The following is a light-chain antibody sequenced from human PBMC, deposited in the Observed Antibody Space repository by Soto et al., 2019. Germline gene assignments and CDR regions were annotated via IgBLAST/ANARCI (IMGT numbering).Light chain of an antibody. J-gene: IGKJ1*01. CDR2: ATS. Sequence: DIQMTQSPSSLSASVGDRVSIACRASQSISTYLTWYQQKPGNAPRVLIYATSTLQSGVPSRFSGSGSGTEFTLTINGLQPDDFAIYYCQQSYSSPRTFGQGTRVEVK. V-gene: IGKV1-39*01. CDR1: QSISTY. CDR3: QQSYSSPRT.